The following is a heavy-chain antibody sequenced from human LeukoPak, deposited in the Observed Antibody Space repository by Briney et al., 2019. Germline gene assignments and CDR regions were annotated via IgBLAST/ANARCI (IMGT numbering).Heavy chain of an antibody. Sequence: ASVKVSCKASGYTFTSYDINWVRQATGQGLEWMGWMNPNSGNTGYAQKFQGRVTMTRDTSISTAYMELSSLRSEDTAMYYCARGWDGVEMTARHAFDIWGQGTLVTVSS. CDR3: ARGWDGVEMTARHAFDI. D-gene: IGHD5-24*01. V-gene: IGHV1-8*01. CDR2: MNPNSGNT. CDR1: GYTFTSYD. J-gene: IGHJ3*02.